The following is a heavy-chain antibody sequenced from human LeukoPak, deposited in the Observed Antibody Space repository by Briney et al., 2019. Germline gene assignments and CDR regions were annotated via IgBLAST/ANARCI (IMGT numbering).Heavy chain of an antibody. J-gene: IGHJ6*03. CDR2: IYYGGYT. V-gene: IGHV4-39*07. CDR3: ARSVEGYCSGTSCYYYYYYMDV. Sequence: SETLSLTCTVSGGSISSSSYYWGWIRQPPGKGLEWIGSIYYGGYTYYNPSLKSRVTISVDTSKNQFSLKLSSVTAADTAVYYCARSVEGYCSGTSCYYYYYYMDVWGKGTTVTVSS. CDR1: GGSISSSSYY. D-gene: IGHD2-15*01.